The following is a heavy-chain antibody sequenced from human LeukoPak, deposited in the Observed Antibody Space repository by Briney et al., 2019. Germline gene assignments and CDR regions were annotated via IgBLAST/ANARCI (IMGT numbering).Heavy chain of an antibody. J-gene: IGHJ4*02. Sequence: PGGSLRLSCAASGFTFSNAWMTWVRQAPGQGLKWVARIKSKTDGETTDYADSVKGRFTISRDNSKNTLYLQMNSLRAEDTAVYYCAREGGHTAMVLPDYWGQGTLVTVSS. CDR2: IKSKTDGETT. V-gene: IGHV3-15*01. CDR1: GFTFSNAW. D-gene: IGHD5-18*01. CDR3: AREGGHTAMVLPDY.